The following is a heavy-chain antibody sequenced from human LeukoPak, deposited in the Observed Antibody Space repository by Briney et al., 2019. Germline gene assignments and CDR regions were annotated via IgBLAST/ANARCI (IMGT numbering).Heavy chain of an antibody. CDR2: IYSGGST. J-gene: IGHJ4*02. CDR3: ARDGYYGSGSY. D-gene: IGHD3-10*01. Sequence: GGSLRLSCAASGFTVSSNYMSWVRQAPGKGLEWASVIYSGGSTYYADSVKGRFTISRDNSRNTLYLHMNSLRVEDTAMYHCARDGYYGSGSYWGQGTLVTVSS. V-gene: IGHV3-53*01. CDR1: GFTVSSNY.